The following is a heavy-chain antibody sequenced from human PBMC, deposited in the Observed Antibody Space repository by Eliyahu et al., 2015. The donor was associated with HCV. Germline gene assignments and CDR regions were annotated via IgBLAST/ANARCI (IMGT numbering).Heavy chain of an antibody. CDR1: GGSXSSYY. D-gene: IGHD1-26*01. CDR2: IYYSGST. J-gene: IGHJ4*02. CDR3: ARLTYSGSYFDY. V-gene: IGHV4-59*08. Sequence: QVQLQESGPGLVKPSETLSLTCTVSGGSXSSYYWSWXRXPPGKGLDWIGYIYYSGSTNYNPSLKSRVTISVDTSKNQFSLKLSSVTAADTAIYYCARLTYSGSYFDYWGQGTLVTVSS.